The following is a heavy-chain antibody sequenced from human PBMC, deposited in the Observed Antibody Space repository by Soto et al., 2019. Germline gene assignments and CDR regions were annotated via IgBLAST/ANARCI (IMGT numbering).Heavy chain of an antibody. CDR2: INHSGST. CDR3: AREGHMTTVTTFDY. CDR1: GGSFSGYY. Sequence: PSETLSLTCAVYGGSFSGYYWSWIRLPPGKGLEWIGEINHSGSTNYNPSLKSRVTISVDTSKNQFSLKLSSVTAADTAVYYCAREGHMTTVTTFDYWGQGTLVTVSS. V-gene: IGHV4-34*01. J-gene: IGHJ4*02. D-gene: IGHD4-17*01.